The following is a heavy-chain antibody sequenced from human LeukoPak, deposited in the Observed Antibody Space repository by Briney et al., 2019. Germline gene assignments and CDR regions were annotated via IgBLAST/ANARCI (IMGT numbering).Heavy chain of an antibody. J-gene: IGHJ6*02. D-gene: IGHD1-26*01. V-gene: IGHV3-73*01. Sequence: GGSLMLSCAASGFTFSGSAMHWVRQASGKGLEWVGRIRSKANSYATAYAASVKGRFTISRDDSKNTAYPQMNSLKTEDTAVYYCTTSGSYTTYGMDVWGQGTTVTVSS. CDR2: IRSKANSYAT. CDR3: TTSGSYTTYGMDV. CDR1: GFTFSGSA.